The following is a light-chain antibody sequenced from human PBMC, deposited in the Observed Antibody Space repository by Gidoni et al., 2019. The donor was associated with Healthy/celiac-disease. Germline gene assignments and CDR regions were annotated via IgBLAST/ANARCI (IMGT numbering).Light chain of an antibody. Sequence: QSALNQPPSASGAPGQSVPISCTGTSSDVGGYNYVSWYQQHPGEAPNLMIYEVSKRPSGVPDRFSGSKSGTTASLTVSGLQAEDEADYYCSSYAGSNNVVFGGGTKLTVL. V-gene: IGLV2-8*01. CDR1: SSDVGGYNY. CDR3: SSYAGSNNVV. CDR2: EVS. J-gene: IGLJ2*01.